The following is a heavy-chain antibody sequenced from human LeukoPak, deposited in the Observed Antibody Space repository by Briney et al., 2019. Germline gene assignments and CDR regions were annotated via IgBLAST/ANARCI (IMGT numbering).Heavy chain of an antibody. V-gene: IGHV3-48*01. Sequence: GGSLRLSCAASGFTFNSYALSWVRQAPGKGLEWISYMTGDSKTINYADSVKGRFTISRDNAENFLFLQMNSLRAEDTAIYYCARSRDWYADYWGQGSLVTVSS. J-gene: IGHJ4*02. CDR2: MTGDSKTI. D-gene: IGHD3-9*01. CDR1: GFTFNSYA. CDR3: ARSRDWYADY.